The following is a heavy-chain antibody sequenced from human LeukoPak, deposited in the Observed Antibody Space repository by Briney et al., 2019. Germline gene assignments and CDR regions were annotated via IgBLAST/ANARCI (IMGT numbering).Heavy chain of an antibody. Sequence: ASVKVSCKASGGTFSSYAISWVRQAPGQGLEWMGWINPNSGGTNYAQKFQGRVTMTRDTSISTAYMELSRLRSDDTAVYYCASPLSSGSYYNFDYWGQGTLVTVSS. D-gene: IGHD3-10*02. J-gene: IGHJ4*02. CDR3: ASPLSSGSYYNFDY. V-gene: IGHV1-2*02. CDR1: GGTFSSYA. CDR2: INPNSGGT.